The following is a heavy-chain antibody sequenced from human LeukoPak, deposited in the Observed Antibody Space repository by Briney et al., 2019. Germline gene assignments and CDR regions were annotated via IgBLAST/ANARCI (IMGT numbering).Heavy chain of an antibody. CDR2: INHSGST. D-gene: IGHD3-22*01. J-gene: IGHJ4*02. Sequence: KPSETLSHTCAVYGGSFSGYYWSWIRQPPGKGLEWIGEINHSGSTNYNPSLKSRVTISVDTSKNQFSLKLSSVTAADTAVYYCARARDYYDSSGYYNYWGQGTLVTVSS. CDR3: ARARDYYDSSGYYNY. CDR1: GGSFSGYY. V-gene: IGHV4-34*01.